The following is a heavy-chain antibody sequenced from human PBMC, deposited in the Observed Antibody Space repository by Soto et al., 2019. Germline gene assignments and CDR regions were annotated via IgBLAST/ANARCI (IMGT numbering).Heavy chain of an antibody. Sequence: QVHLVESGGGVVQPGRSLRLSCAASGFTFSSYGMHWVRQAPGKGLEWVAVIWFDGSNKYYADSVKGRFTISRDNSKNRVYLKMNSLRDEDTAVYYCARGVGACDRRTRGCSNSWYTTRDYWGQGTLVTVSS. D-gene: IGHD6-13*01. V-gene: IGHV3-33*01. CDR3: ARGVGACDRRTRGCSNSWYTTRDY. J-gene: IGHJ4*02. CDR2: IWFDGSNK. CDR1: GFTFSSYG.